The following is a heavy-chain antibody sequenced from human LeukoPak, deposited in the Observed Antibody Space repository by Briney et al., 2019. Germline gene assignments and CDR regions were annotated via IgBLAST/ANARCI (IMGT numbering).Heavy chain of an antibody. J-gene: IGHJ6*02. CDR1: GFTVSSNY. CDR2: ISSGGST. D-gene: IGHD5-18*01. V-gene: IGHV3-53*01. CDR3: ARDHIRYSYSPYHYGMDV. Sequence: PGGSLRLSCAASGFTVSSNYMSCVRQAPGTGLEWISVISSGGSTYYAGSVKGRFTISRDHSKNTLYLQMNSLRAEDTAVYYCARDHIRYSYSPYHYGMDVWGQGTTVTVS.